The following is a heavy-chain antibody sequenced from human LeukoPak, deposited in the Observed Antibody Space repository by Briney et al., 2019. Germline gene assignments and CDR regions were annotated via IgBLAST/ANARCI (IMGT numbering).Heavy chain of an antibody. J-gene: IGHJ4*02. CDR2: INPSGGST. Sequence: GASVKVSCKVSGYTFTSYYIHWVRQAPGQGLEWMGIINPSGGSTSYAQRFQGRVTMTRDTSTSTVYMELSSLRSEDTAVYYCARGGSRQFDYWGQGTLVTVSS. V-gene: IGHV1-46*01. CDR3: ARGGSRQFDY. CDR1: GYTFTSYY. D-gene: IGHD6-13*01.